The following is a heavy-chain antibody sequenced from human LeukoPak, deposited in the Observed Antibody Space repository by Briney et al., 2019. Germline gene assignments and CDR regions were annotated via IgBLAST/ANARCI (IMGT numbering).Heavy chain of an antibody. Sequence: GASVKVSCKASGYTFTGYYMHWVRQAPGQGLEWMGWINPNSGGTNYAQKFQGRVTMTRDTSISTAYMELSRLRSDDTAVYYCARVVKIAVAGSFDYWGQGTLVTVSS. D-gene: IGHD6-19*01. V-gene: IGHV1-2*02. CDR2: INPNSGGT. CDR1: GYTFTGYY. J-gene: IGHJ4*02. CDR3: ARVVKIAVAGSFDY.